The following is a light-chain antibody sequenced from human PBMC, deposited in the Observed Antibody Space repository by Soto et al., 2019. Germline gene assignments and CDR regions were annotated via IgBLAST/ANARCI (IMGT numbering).Light chain of an antibody. CDR2: DAS. J-gene: IGKJ4*01. CDR3: QQYATSPLA. CDR1: QSVSNS. Sequence: EIVLTQSPATLSLSPGERVTLSCRASQSVSNSLAWYQQKPGQPPRLLIYDASTRATGIPDRFSGSGSGTDFTLTISRLEPEDFAVYFCQQYATSPLAFGGGTKVDI. V-gene: IGKV3-20*01.